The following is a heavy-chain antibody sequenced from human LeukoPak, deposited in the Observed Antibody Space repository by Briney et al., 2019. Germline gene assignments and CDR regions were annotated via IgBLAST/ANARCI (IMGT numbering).Heavy chain of an antibody. Sequence: SETLSLTCTVSGASINSYYWSWIRQPPGKGLEWIGHIYHRGNTNYNPSLKSRVTTSLDTSKNQFSLSLTSVTAADTAVYYCARGNDYYDSSGYPGSFDTWGQGILVTVSS. V-gene: IGHV4-59*01. J-gene: IGHJ4*02. CDR1: GASINSYY. CDR2: IYHRGNT. D-gene: IGHD3-22*01. CDR3: ARGNDYYDSSGYPGSFDT.